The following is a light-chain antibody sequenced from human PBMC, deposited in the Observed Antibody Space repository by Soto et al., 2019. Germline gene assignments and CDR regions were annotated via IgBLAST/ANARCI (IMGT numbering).Light chain of an antibody. Sequence: AIRMTQSPSSLSASTGDRVTITCRASQGISSYLAWYQQKPGKAPKLLIYAASTLQSGVPSRFSGSGSGTDFTLTISCLQSEDFATYYCQQINSSPLTFGGGTKVDIK. J-gene: IGKJ4*01. CDR2: AAS. CDR1: QGISSY. CDR3: QQINSSPLT. V-gene: IGKV1-8*01.